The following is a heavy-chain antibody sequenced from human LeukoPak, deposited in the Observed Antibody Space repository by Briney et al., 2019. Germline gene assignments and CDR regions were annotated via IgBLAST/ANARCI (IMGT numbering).Heavy chain of an antibody. J-gene: IGHJ4*02. CDR3: AKGPNYFDS. Sequence: GGSLRLSCAASGFTFSRHWMTWVRQAPGKGLEWVANIKQDGGEKYYVDFVKGRFIISRDNAKNSLYLQMNSLRVEDTAVYFCAKGPNYFDSWGQGTLATVSS. V-gene: IGHV3-7*01. CDR1: GFTFSRHW. CDR2: IKQDGGEK.